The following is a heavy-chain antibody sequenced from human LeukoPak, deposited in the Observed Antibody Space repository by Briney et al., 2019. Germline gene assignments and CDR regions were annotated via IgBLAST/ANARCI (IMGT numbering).Heavy chain of an antibody. J-gene: IGHJ6*02. V-gene: IGHV3-11*01. CDR1: AFIFNNYY. CDR2: ISNSGSTM. Sequence: GGSLRLSCAASAFIFNNYYMSWIRQAPEKGLECVSYISNSGSTMFYADSVKGRFTISRDNVKNVLYLQMTSLRPEDTALYYCAKDLSSAITSALVLDVWGQGTTVIVSS. CDR3: AKDLSSAITSALVLDV. D-gene: IGHD3-22*01.